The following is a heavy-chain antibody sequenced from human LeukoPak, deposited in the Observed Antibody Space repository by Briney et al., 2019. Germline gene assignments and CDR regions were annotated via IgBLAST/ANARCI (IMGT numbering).Heavy chain of an antibody. J-gene: IGHJ4*02. D-gene: IGHD3-3*01. V-gene: IGHV4-59*08. CDR1: GDSITSFY. Sequence: SETLSLTCSVSGDSITSFYWSWIRQSPGKGLEWLGYFYYSGSTTYNPSLRSRVTISGDTSKNQFSLRLTSVTAADTAVYYCVRHSEDIQYDFWISFFAYWGQGVLATVSS. CDR2: FYYSGST. CDR3: VRHSEDIQYDFWISFFAY.